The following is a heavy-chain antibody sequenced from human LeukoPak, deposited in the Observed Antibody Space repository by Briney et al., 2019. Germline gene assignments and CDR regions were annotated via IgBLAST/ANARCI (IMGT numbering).Heavy chain of an antibody. CDR2: ISYDGSNK. CDR1: GFTFSSYG. J-gene: IGHJ4*02. CDR3: AKGGSGYYDSSAHPPH. V-gene: IGHV3-30*18. Sequence: PGRSLRLSCAASGFTFSSYGMHWVRQAPGKGLEWVAVISYDGSNKYYADSVKGRFTISRDNSKNTLYLQMNSLRAEDTAAYYCAKGGSGYYDSSAHPPHWGQGTLVTVSS. D-gene: IGHD3-22*01.